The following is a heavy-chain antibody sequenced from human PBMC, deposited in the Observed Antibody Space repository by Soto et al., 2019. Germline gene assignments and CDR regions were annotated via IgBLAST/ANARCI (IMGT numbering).Heavy chain of an antibody. J-gene: IGHJ5*02. CDR2: ISAYNGNT. CDR3: ARGSVAAAGRYNWFDP. Sequence: ASVKVCCKASGYTFTSYGISWVRQAPGEGLEWMGWISAYNGNTNYAQKLQGRVTMTTDTSTSTAYMELRSLRSDDTAVYYCARGSVAAAGRYNWFDPWGQGTLVTVSS. V-gene: IGHV1-18*01. D-gene: IGHD6-13*01. CDR1: GYTFTSYG.